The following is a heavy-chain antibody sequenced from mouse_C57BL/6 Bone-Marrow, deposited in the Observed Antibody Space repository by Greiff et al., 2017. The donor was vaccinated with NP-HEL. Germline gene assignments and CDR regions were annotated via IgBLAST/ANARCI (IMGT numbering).Heavy chain of an antibody. CDR3: ARDRSTTVVGGNWYFDV. D-gene: IGHD1-1*01. Sequence: EVKVEESEGGLVQPGSSMKLSCTASGFTFSDYYMAWVRQVPEKGLEWVANINYDGSSTYYLDSLKSRFIISRDNAKNILYLQMSSLKSEDTATYYCARDRSTTVVGGNWYFDVWGTGTTVTVSS. V-gene: IGHV5-16*01. J-gene: IGHJ1*03. CDR1: GFTFSDYY. CDR2: INYDGSST.